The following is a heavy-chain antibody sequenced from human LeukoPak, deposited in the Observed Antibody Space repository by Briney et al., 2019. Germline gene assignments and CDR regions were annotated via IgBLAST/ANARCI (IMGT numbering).Heavy chain of an antibody. CDR3: ARDNNWSSDY. Sequence: GGSLRLSCAASGFTFSNAWMNWVRQAPGKGLEWVANIKQDGSEKYYVGSVKGRFTISRDNAKNSLYLQMNSLRAEDTAVYYCARDNNWSSDYWGQGTLVTVSS. CDR1: GFTFSNAW. D-gene: IGHD1-20*01. V-gene: IGHV3-7*03. CDR2: IKQDGSEK. J-gene: IGHJ4*02.